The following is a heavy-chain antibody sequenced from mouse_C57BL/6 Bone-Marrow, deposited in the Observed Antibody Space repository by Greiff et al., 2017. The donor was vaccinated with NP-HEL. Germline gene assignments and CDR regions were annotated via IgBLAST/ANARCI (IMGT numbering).Heavy chain of an antibody. D-gene: IGHD4-1*01. CDR1: GYTFTSYG. CDR3: ARLGRGAY. Sequence: QVQLKQSGAELARPGASVKLSCKASGYTFTSYGISWVKQRTGQGLEWIGEIYPRSGNTYYNEKFKGKATLTADKSSSTAYMELRSLTSEDSAVYFCARLGRGAYWGQGTLVTVSA. V-gene: IGHV1-81*01. J-gene: IGHJ3*01. CDR2: IYPRSGNT.